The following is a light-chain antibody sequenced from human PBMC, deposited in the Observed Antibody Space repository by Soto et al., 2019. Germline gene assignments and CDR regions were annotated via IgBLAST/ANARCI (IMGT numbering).Light chain of an antibody. V-gene: IGKV1-6*01. CDR2: AAS. CDR1: QDIRKD. J-gene: IGKJ1*01. CDR3: LQDYLYPRT. Sequence: AIQMTQSPSSLSASVGDRVTITCRASQDIRKDLGWYQQKPGKAPKLLIFAASDLQTGVPSRFSGSGSGTDFTLIISSLQPEDFATYYCLQDYLYPRTFGQGTKVEIK.